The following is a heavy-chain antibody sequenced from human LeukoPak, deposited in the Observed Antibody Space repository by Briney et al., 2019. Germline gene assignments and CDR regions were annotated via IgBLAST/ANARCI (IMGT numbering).Heavy chain of an antibody. V-gene: IGHV3-23*01. Sequence: GGSLRLSCAASGFTLSSYAMSWVRQAPGKGLEWVSAISGSGGSTYYADSVKGRFTISRDNSKNTLYLQMNSLRAEDTAVYYCAKFIAVAGLCYFDYWGQGTLVTVSS. J-gene: IGHJ4*02. CDR1: GFTLSSYA. CDR2: ISGSGGST. CDR3: AKFIAVAGLCYFDY. D-gene: IGHD6-19*01.